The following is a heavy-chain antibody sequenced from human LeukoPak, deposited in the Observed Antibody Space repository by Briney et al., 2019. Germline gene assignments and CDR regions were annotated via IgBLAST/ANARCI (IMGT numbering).Heavy chain of an antibody. J-gene: IGHJ4*02. CDR3: AKPSSGWYGLFDY. V-gene: IGHV3-30*02. Sequence: PGGSLRLSCAASGFTFSSYGMHWVRQAPGKGPEWVAFIRYDGSNKYYADSVKGRFTISRDNSKNTLYLQMNSLRAEDTAVYYCAKPSSGWYGLFDYWGQGTLVTVSS. CDR2: IRYDGSNK. D-gene: IGHD6-19*01. CDR1: GFTFSSYG.